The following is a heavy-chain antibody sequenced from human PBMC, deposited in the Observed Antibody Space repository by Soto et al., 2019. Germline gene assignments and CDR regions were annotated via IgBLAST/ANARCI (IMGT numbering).Heavy chain of an antibody. V-gene: IGHV4-31*03. CDR3: ARASGGNSDNYFGLDV. CDR1: GVSVSSGDYY. CDR2: IDRSGST. J-gene: IGHJ6*02. Sequence: QVQLQESGPGLVKPSQTLSLSCNVYGVSVSSGDYYWSWIRQHAGGGLEWIGYIDRSGSTYYKPSLRGRVIRSVDTSTNKIYLRRLSVTAADTAMCYCARASGGNSDNYFGLDVWGHGTTVTVSS. D-gene: IGHD1-1*01.